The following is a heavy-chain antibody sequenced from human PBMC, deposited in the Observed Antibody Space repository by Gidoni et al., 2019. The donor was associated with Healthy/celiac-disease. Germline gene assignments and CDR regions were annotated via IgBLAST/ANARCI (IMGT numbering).Heavy chain of an antibody. CDR1: GFTVSSNY. J-gene: IGHJ5*02. D-gene: IGHD3-22*01. CDR3: ARDYYDSSGYRWFDP. CDR2: IYSGGST. V-gene: IGHV3-53*02. Sequence: EVQMVETGGGLIQPGGSLRLSCAASGFTVSSNYMSWVRQAPGTGLEWVSVIYSGGSTYYSDSVKGRFTISRDNSKNTLYLQMTSLRAEDTAVYYCARDYYDSSGYRWFDPWGQGTLVTVSS.